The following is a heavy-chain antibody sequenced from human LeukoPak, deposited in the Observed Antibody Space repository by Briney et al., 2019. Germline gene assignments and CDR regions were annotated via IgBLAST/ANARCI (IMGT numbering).Heavy chain of an antibody. V-gene: IGHV3-30*18. J-gene: IGHJ4*02. CDR3: AKVDGVD. CDR1: GFTFSSYA. Sequence: PGGSLRLSCAASGFTFSSYAMSWVRQAPGKGLEWVAVISYDGSNKYYADSVKGRFTISRDNSKNTLYLQMNSLRAEDTAVYYCAKVDGVDWGQGTLVTVSS. D-gene: IGHD3-3*01. CDR2: ISYDGSNK.